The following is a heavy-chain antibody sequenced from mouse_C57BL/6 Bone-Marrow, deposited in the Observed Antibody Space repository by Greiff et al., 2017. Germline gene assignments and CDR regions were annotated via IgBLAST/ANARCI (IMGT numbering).Heavy chain of an antibody. CDR3: ARGGLYYGYDGGYFDV. CDR2: IDPNSGGT. Sequence: QVQLKQPGAELVKPGASVKLSCKASGYTFTSYWMHWVKQRPGRGLEWIGRIDPNSGGTKYNEKFKSKGTLTVDKPSSTAYMQRSSLTSEDSAVYYCARGGLYYGYDGGYFDVWGTGTTVTVSS. J-gene: IGHJ1*03. CDR1: GYTFTSYW. D-gene: IGHD2-2*01. V-gene: IGHV1-72*01.